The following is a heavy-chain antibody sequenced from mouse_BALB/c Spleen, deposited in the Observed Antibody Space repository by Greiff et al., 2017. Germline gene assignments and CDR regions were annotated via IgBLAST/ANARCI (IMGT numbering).Heavy chain of an antibody. CDR2: ISSGGSYT. D-gene: IGHD2-1*01. CDR3: ARDRGNPYYAMDY. Sequence: DVHLVESGGGLVKPGGSLKLSCAASGFTFSSYAMSWVRQSPEKRLEWVAEISSGGSYTYYPDTVTGRFTISRDNAKNTLYLEMSSLRSEDTAMYYCARDRGNPYYAMDYWGQGTSVTVSS. CDR1: GFTFSSYA. J-gene: IGHJ4*01. V-gene: IGHV5-9-4*01.